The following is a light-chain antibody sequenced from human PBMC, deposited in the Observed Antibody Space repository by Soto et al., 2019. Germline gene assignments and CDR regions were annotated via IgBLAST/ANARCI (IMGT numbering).Light chain of an antibody. CDR3: QQLNSYPYT. CDR2: AAS. V-gene: IGKV1-9*01. CDR1: QGISSY. J-gene: IGKJ2*01. Sequence: DIQLTQSPSFLSASVGDRVTITCRASQGISSYLAWYQQKPGKVPNLLIYAASTMQSGVPSRFSGSGSGTEFTLTISSLQPADFATDYCQQLNSYPYTFGQGTKLEIK.